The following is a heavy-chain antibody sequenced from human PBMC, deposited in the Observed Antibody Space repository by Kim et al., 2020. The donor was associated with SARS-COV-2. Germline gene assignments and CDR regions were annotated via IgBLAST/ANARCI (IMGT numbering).Heavy chain of an antibody. J-gene: IGHJ6*03. D-gene: IGHD3-3*01. V-gene: IGHV1-18*01. Sequence: ASVKVSCKASGYTFTSYGISWVRQAPGQGLEWMGWISVYNGNTNYAQKLQGRVTMTTDTSTSTGYMELRSLRSDDTAVYYCARTRITIFGVVNYMDVWGKGTTVTVSS. CDR3: ARTRITIFGVVNYMDV. CDR2: ISVYNGNT. CDR1: GYTFTSYG.